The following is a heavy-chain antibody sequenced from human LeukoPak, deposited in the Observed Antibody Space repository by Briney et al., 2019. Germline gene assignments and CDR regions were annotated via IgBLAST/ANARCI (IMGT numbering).Heavy chain of an antibody. CDR1: GYSFTSQD. D-gene: IGHD3-10*01. Sequence: ASVRVSCKTSGYSFTSQDMHWVRQAPGQSLEWMGCINPGNGDTKYSQEFQGRVTITRDTSATTAYMELSSLRSDDMAVYYCARSIWFGELLQAFDIWGQGTMVTVSS. J-gene: IGHJ3*02. CDR2: INPGNGDT. V-gene: IGHV1-3*03. CDR3: ARSIWFGELLQAFDI.